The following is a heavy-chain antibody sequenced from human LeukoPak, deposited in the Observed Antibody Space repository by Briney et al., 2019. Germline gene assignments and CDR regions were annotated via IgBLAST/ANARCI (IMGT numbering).Heavy chain of an antibody. J-gene: IGHJ5*01. Sequence: NPSETLSLTCTVSVGSISTYYWSWIRQPPGKGLEWIGYIYFSGTTNYNPSLKSRITISVDTSKNQFSLDLSSVTAADTAIYYCARDTLRRDGYNYDSWGQGTLVTVSS. D-gene: IGHD5-24*01. CDR2: IYFSGTT. V-gene: IGHV4-59*01. CDR1: VGSISTYY. CDR3: ARDTLRRDGYNYDS.